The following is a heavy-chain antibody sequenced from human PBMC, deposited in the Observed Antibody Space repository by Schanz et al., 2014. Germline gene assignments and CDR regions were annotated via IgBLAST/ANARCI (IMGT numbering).Heavy chain of an antibody. CDR3: ARGYGDSPTDF. CDR2: ISAQTGDT. CDR1: GYTFTSYD. V-gene: IGHV1-8*01. J-gene: IGHJ4*02. Sequence: QVQLIQSGAEVKKPGASVKVSCTASGYTFTSYDINWVRQAPGQGLEWIGWISAQTGDTRYAQKMQGRVTITADRSTSTAYMELSSLRSEDTAVYYCARGYGDSPTDFWGQGTLVTVSS. D-gene: IGHD4-17*01.